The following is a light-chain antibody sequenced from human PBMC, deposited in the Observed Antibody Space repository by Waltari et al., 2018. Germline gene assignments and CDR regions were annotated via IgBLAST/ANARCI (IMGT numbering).Light chain of an antibody. Sequence: QSALTQPASVSGSPGQSITISCTGTSSDVGGYNYVSWYQQHPGKAPKLMIYDVSNRPSVVSNRFSGSKSGNTASLTISGLQAEDEADYYCSSYTSSSTPGVFGGGTKLTVL. V-gene: IGLV2-14*03. J-gene: IGLJ2*01. CDR2: DVS. CDR3: SSYTSSSTPGV. CDR1: SSDVGGYNY.